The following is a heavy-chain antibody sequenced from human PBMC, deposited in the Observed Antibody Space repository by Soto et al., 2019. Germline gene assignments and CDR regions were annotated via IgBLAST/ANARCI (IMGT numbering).Heavy chain of an antibody. J-gene: IGHJ4*02. V-gene: IGHV4-31*03. Sequence: SSEILSLTCTVSGGSISSGGYYWSWIRQHPGKGLEWIGYIYYSGSTYYNPSLKSRVTISVDTSKNQFSLKLSSVTAADTAVYYCARGLTNQSFDYWGQGTLVTVSS. CDR1: GGSISSGGYY. CDR2: IYYSGST. D-gene: IGHD4-17*01. CDR3: ARGLTNQSFDY.